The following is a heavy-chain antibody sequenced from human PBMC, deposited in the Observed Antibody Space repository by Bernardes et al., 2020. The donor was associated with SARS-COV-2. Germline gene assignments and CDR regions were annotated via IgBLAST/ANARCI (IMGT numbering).Heavy chain of an antibody. V-gene: IGHV1-18*01. CDR1: GYTFTSYG. D-gene: IGHD3-10*01. J-gene: IGHJ4*02. CDR2: ISSYNGNT. Sequence: ASVKVSCKASGYTFTSYGISWVRQAPGQGLEWMGWISSYNGNTNYAQKLQGRVTMTTDTSTSTAYMELRSLRSDDTAVYYCARAMVRGVIDTYFDYWGQGTLVTVSS. CDR3: ARAMVRGVIDTYFDY.